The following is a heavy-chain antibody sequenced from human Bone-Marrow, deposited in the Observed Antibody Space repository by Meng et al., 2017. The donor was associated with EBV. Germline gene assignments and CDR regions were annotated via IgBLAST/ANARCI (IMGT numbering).Heavy chain of an antibody. CDR1: GFIFSGYG. V-gene: IGHV3-30*18. Sequence: QEQLVESXXGXVQPGXXLXLSCAASGFIFSGYGFHWVRQAPGKGPEWVAIIPSDASHNKYYADSVKGRFTISRDNSKNTLYLQMNSLKIEDTAVYYCAKDLSGRFDPWGQGTLVTVSS. D-gene: IGHD1-14*01. CDR3: AKDLSGRFDP. J-gene: IGHJ5*02. CDR2: IPSDASHNK.